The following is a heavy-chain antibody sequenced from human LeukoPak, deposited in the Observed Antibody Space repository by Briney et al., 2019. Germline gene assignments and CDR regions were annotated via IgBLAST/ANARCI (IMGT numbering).Heavy chain of an antibody. CDR1: GGSISSDNYH. V-gene: IGHV4-61*02. CDR3: ARVFGGPVSRRFDP. Sequence: SETLSLTCTVSGGSISSDNYHWSWIRQPAGKGLEWIGRVYTSGSTNCSPSLKSRVTISVDTSKNQFSLKLSSVTAADTAVYYCARVFGGPVSRRFDPWGQGTLVTVSS. CDR2: VYTSGST. D-gene: IGHD4-23*01. J-gene: IGHJ5*02.